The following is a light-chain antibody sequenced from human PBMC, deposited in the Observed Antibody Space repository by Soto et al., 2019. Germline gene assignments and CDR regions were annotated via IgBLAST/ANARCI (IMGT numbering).Light chain of an antibody. CDR2: KVS. Sequence: QSALTQPASVSGSPGQSITISCTGTSSDVGHPYNYVSWYQQHPGKAPKLLIFKVSNRPSGISGRFSGSKSGNTASLTISGLQADDEADYYCMSYIDSTSTHWVLGGGTKLTVL. J-gene: IGLJ3*02. CDR1: SSDVGHPYNY. CDR3: MSYIDSTSTHWV. V-gene: IGLV2-14*03.